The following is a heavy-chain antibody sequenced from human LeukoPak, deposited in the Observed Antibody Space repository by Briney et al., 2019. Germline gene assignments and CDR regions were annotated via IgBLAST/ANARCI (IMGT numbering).Heavy chain of an antibody. V-gene: IGHV1-69*05. Sequence: ASVRVSCKASGGTFSSYAISWVRQAPGQGLEWMGGIIPIFGTANYAQKFQGRVTITTDESTSTAYMELSSLRSEDTAVYYCAKGGGNFWSGFRDYWGQGTLVTVSS. CDR1: GGTFSSYA. CDR2: IIPIFGTA. D-gene: IGHD3-3*01. CDR3: AKGGGNFWSGFRDY. J-gene: IGHJ4*02.